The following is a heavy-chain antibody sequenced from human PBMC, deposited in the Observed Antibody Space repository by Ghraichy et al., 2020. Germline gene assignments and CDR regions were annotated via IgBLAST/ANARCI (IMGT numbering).Heavy chain of an antibody. CDR3: AREAGIAAADTQIDY. CDR1: GYTFTGYY. Sequence: ASVKVSCKASGYTFTGYYMHWVRQAPGQGLEWMGRINPNSGGTNYAQKFQGRVTMTRDTSISTPYMELSRVRSDDTAVYYCAREAGIAAADTQIDYWGQGTLVTVSS. J-gene: IGHJ4*02. CDR2: INPNSGGT. D-gene: IGHD6-13*01. V-gene: IGHV1-2*06.